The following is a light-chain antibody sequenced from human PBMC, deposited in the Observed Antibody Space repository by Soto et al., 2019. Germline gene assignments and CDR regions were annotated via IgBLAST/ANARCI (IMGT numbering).Light chain of an antibody. J-gene: IGKJ1*01. CDR2: GAS. CDR1: QSVSSTY. CDR3: QHYGTSLWM. V-gene: IGKV3-20*01. Sequence: EIVLTQSPGTLSLSPGERATLSCRASQSVSSTYLAWYQQKAGQAPRLLIYGASTRATGIPDRFSGSGSGTDFTLTIGRLEPEDFAVYYCQHYGTSLWMFGQGTKVEIK.